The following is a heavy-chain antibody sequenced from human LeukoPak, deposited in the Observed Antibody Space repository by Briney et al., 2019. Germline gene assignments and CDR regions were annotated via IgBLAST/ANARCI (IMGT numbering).Heavy chain of an antibody. V-gene: IGHV3-15*01. CDR2: IKPIATGGTT. CDR3: TTPPD. J-gene: IGHJ4*02. Sequence: RPGGSLRLSCTASGFSFSDAWMTWVRQAPGKGLEWVGRIKPIATGGTTEYAAPVKGRFTISRDDSKNTVYLQMNSLEGEDTAVYYCTTPPDWGQGTLVTVSS. CDR1: GFSFSDAW.